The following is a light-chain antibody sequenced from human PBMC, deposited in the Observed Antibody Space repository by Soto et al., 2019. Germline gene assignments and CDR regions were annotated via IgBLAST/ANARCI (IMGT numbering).Light chain of an antibody. CDR2: NSI. J-gene: IGLJ3*02. CDR1: SSNIGAGYD. CDR3: QSYDRSLSGWV. Sequence: QAVVTQPPSVSGAPGQRVTISCTGSSSNIGAGYDVQWYQQVPGTAPKLLISNSINRPSGVPDRFSGSRSDTSASLAITGIQAGDEADYYCQSYDRSLSGWVFGGGTKLTVL. V-gene: IGLV1-40*01.